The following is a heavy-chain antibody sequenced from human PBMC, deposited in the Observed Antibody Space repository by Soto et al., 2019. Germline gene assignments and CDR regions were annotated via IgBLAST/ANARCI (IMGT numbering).Heavy chain of an antibody. J-gene: IGHJ4*02. CDR2: INPSGGST. D-gene: IGHD5-12*01. V-gene: IGHV1-46*01. Sequence: QVQLVQSGAEVKKAGASVKVSCKASGYTFTSYYMHWVRQAPGQGLEWMGIINPSGGSTSYAQKFQGRVTMTRDTSTSTVYMELSSLRSEDTAVYYCARDPGGYSGYDPPDYWGQGTLVTVSS. CDR3: ARDPGGYSGYDPPDY. CDR1: GYTFTSYY.